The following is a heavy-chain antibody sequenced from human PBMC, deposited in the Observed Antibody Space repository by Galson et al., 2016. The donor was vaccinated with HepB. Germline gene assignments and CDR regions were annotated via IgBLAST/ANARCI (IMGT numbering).Heavy chain of an antibody. Sequence: PALVKPTQNLTLTCTFSGFSLSDSGAGVGWIRQPPGKAPEWLALIYWDDDRLYSPSLKSRLTITKDTSKNQVVLTMTNMDPVDTATYYCAHRISSPVLRDLVFDYWGQGTLVTVSS. CDR3: AHRISSPVLRDLVFDY. D-gene: IGHD3-9*01. J-gene: IGHJ4*02. CDR2: IYWDDDR. CDR1: GFSLSDSGAG. V-gene: IGHV2-5*02.